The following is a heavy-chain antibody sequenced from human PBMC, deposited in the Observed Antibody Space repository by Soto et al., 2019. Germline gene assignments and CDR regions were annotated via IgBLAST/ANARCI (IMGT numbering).Heavy chain of an antibody. D-gene: IGHD3-16*01. CDR3: TTDRLSDYYYYYGMDV. Sequence: EVQLVESGGGLVKPGGSLRLSCAASGFTFSNAWMNWVRQAPGKGLEWVGRIKSKTDGGTTDYAAPVTGRFTISRDDSKNTLYLQMNSLKTEDTAVYYCTTDRLSDYYYYYGMDVWGQGTTVTVSS. CDR1: GFTFSNAW. J-gene: IGHJ6*02. V-gene: IGHV3-15*07. CDR2: IKSKTDGGTT.